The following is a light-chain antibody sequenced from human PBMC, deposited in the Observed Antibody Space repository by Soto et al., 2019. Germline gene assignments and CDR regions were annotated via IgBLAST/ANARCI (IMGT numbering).Light chain of an antibody. CDR1: QSISSY. V-gene: IGKV1-17*01. J-gene: IGKJ3*01. CDR3: LQHNSYPFT. Sequence: ETEMAQSPSSVSRSVRDIGTISCRASQSISSYLNWYQQKPGMAPRVLMYAASTLQSGVPSRFSGSRSGTEFTLTISSLQPEDFATYYCLQHNSYPFTFGPGTKADI. CDR2: AAS.